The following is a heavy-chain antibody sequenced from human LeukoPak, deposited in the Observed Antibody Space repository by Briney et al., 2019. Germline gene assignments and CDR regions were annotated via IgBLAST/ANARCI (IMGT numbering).Heavy chain of an antibody. CDR3: ARVDALYYYYYGMDV. Sequence: ASVKVSCKASGYTFTSYGISWVRQAPGQGLEWMGWISAYNGNTNYAQKLQGRVTMTTDTSTSTAYTELRSLRSDDTAVYYCARVDALYYYYYGMDVWGQGTTVTVSS. CDR1: GYTFTSYG. J-gene: IGHJ6*02. D-gene: IGHD3/OR15-3a*01. CDR2: ISAYNGNT. V-gene: IGHV1-18*01.